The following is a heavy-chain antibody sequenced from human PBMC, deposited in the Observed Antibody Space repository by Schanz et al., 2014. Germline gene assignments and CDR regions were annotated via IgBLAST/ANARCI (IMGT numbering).Heavy chain of an antibody. CDR1: GYTFAMYD. J-gene: IGHJ4*02. V-gene: IGHV7-4-1*02. CDR2: INTNTANP. D-gene: IGHD7-27*01. CDR3: ARGEANWGQY. Sequence: QVQLVQSGSELKKPGASVKVSCKASGYTFAMYDMNWVRQAPGQGLEWMGWINTNTANPTYAQGFTGRFVFSLDTSVSTAYLQISFLKADDTAVFFCARGEANWGQYWGQGTLVTVSS.